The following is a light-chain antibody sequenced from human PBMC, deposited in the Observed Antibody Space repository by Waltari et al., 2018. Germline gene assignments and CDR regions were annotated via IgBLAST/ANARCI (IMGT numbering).Light chain of an antibody. V-gene: IGKV1-5*03. CDR2: KAS. CDR3: QQYETMGT. CDR1: QSISNW. J-gene: IGKJ2*01. Sequence: DIQMTQSPSTLSASVGDRVTITCRASQSISNWLAWYQQKPGKAPKLLIYKASSLESGVPSSFSGSGSGTEFTLTISSLQPDDFATDFCQQYETMGTFGQGTKLETK.